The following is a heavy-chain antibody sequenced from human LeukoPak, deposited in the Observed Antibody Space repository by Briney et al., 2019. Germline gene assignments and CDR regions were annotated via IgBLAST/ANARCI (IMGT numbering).Heavy chain of an antibody. D-gene: IGHD6-19*01. J-gene: IGHJ4*02. Sequence: SETLSLTCTVSGGSISSYYWSWIRQPPGKGLEWIGYIYYSGSTNYNPSLKSRVTISVDTSKNQFSLKLSSVTAADTAVYYCARAIGWYGEGDYWGQGTLVTVSS. CDR1: GGSISSYY. CDR3: ARAIGWYGEGDY. V-gene: IGHV4-59*01. CDR2: IYYSGST.